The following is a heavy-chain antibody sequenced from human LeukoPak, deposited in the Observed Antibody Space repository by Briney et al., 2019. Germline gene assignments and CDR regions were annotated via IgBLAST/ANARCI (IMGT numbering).Heavy chain of an antibody. CDR3: ARNAGNSGWLWDFDL. V-gene: IGHV4-39*07. D-gene: IGHD6-19*01. J-gene: IGHJ2*01. CDR2: IYYSGTT. Sequence: SETLSLTCTVSGGSISSSSYYWGWIRQPPGKGLEWIGSIYYSGTTYYNPSLKSRVTISVDTSKNQFSLKLSSVTAADTAVYYCARNAGNSGWLWDFDLWGRGTLVTVSS. CDR1: GGSISSSSYY.